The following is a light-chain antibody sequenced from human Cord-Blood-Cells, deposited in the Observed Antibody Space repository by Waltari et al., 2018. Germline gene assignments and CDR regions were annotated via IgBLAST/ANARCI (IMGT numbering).Light chain of an antibody. V-gene: IGLV2-23*02. CDR2: EVS. CDR1: SSHVGSYNL. J-gene: IGLJ3*02. CDR3: CSYAGSSTYWV. Sequence: QSGMTQPASVSGSPGQSITISCTGTSSHVGSYNLVSWYQQHPGKAPKLMIYEVSKRPSGVSNRFSGSKSGNTASLTISGLQAEDEADYYCCSYAGSSTYWVFGGGAKLTVL.